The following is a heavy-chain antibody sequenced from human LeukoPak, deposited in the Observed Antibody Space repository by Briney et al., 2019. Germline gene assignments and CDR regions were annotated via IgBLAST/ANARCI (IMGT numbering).Heavy chain of an antibody. CDR2: LYHPDST. CDR3: ARQYDSYFYYYLAL. Sequence: SETLSLTCGVSGYPINNAYYWVWIRQPPGKGLEWIGSLYHPDSTYYNPSLKSRVTMSVDTSRNQFSLRLSFVTAADTAVYYCARQYDSYFYYYLALWATGTTVPVSS. V-gene: IGHV4-38-2*01. J-gene: IGHJ6*03. D-gene: IGHD2-2*01. CDR1: GYPINNAYY.